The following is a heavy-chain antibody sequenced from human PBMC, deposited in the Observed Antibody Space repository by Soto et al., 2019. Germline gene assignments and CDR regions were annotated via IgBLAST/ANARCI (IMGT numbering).Heavy chain of an antibody. J-gene: IGHJ6*02. CDR2: IIPIFGTA. D-gene: IGHD6-6*01. CDR1: GGTFSSYA. Sequence: GASVKVSCKASGGTFSSYAISWVRQAPGQGLEWMGGIIPIFGTANYAQKFQGRVTITADESTSTAYMELSSLRSEDTAVYYCARDLAPIAARQGYYYYYGMDVWGQGTTVTVSS. CDR3: ARDLAPIAARQGYYYYYGMDV. V-gene: IGHV1-69*13.